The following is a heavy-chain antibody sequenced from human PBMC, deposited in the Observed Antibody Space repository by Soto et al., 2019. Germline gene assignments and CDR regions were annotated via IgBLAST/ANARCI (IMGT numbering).Heavy chain of an antibody. D-gene: IGHD3-10*01. Sequence: SETLSLTCTVSGGSISSGDYYWSWIRQPPGKGLEWIGYIYYSGSTYYNPSLKCRVTISVDTSKNQFSLKLSSVTAADTAVYYCARGSLTGNYYGSENYGMDVWGQGTTVTVSS. CDR1: GGSISSGDYY. CDR3: ARGSLTGNYYGSENYGMDV. CDR2: IYYSGST. V-gene: IGHV4-30-4*01. J-gene: IGHJ6*02.